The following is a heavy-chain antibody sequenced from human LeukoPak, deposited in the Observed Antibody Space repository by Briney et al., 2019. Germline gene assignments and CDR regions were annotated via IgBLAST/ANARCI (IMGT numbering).Heavy chain of an antibody. Sequence: GESPKTSLRSSGYNFTSYWNGLVRQMPGKGLEWMGIIYPGDSDTRYSPSFQGQVTISADKSIITAYLQWSSLKASDTAMYYCARRTYGDYYDSSGHPSWIAGWGRGTLVTVSS. CDR2: IYPGDSDT. D-gene: IGHD3-22*01. V-gene: IGHV5-51*01. CDR1: GYNFTSYW. J-gene: IGHJ4*02. CDR3: ARRTYGDYYDSSGHPSWIAG.